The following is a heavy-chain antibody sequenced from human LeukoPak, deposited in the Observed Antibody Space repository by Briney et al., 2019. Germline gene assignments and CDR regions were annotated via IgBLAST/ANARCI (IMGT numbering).Heavy chain of an antibody. V-gene: IGHV3-21*01. Sequence: GGSLRLSCAGSGFTLSSYSMDWVRQAPGKGLEWVSSISSSSSYIYYADSVKGRFTISRDNAKSSMWLQMNSLRDEDTAVYYCARDQTPFYWGQGSLVTVSS. CDR2: ISSSSSYI. CDR3: ARDQTPFY. D-gene: IGHD2-15*01. J-gene: IGHJ4*02. CDR1: GFTLSSYS.